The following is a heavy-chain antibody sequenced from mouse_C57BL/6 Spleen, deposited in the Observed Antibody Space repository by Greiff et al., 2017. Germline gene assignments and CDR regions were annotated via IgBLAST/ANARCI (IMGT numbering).Heavy chain of an antibody. CDR2: INPSNGGT. CDR1: GYTFTSYW. Sequence: QVQLQQPGTELVKPGASVKLSCKASGYTFTSYWMHWVKQRPGQGLEWIGNINPSNGGTNYNEKFKSKTTLTVDKSASTAYMQRSSLTYEDSAVYYCAREGQLRLPWFAYWGQGTLVTVSA. CDR3: AREGQLRLPWFAY. D-gene: IGHD3-2*02. V-gene: IGHV1-53*01. J-gene: IGHJ3*01.